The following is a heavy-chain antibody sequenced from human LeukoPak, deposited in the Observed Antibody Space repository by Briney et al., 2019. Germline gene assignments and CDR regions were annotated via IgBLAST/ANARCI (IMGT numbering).Heavy chain of an antibody. V-gene: IGHV3-7*02. CDR2: IKKDGSEK. J-gene: IGHJ4*02. CDR1: GFTFDDYG. CDR3: ARPLFTSGWYWVY. D-gene: IGHD6-19*01. Sequence: GGSLRLSCAASGFTFDDYGMSWVRQAPGKGLEWVANIKKDGSEKYYVDSVKGRFTISRDNAKNSLYLEMNSLRAEDTAVYYCARPLFTSGWYWVYWGQGTLVTVSS.